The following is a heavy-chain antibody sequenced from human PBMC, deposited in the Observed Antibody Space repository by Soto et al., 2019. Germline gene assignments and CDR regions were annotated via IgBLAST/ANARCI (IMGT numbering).Heavy chain of an antibody. V-gene: IGHV3-23*01. Sequence: EVQLLESGGGLVQPGGSLRLSCAASGFTFSSYAMSWVRQAPGKGLEWVSAISGSGGSTYYADSVKGRFTISRDNSKNTLYLQMNSLRAEDTAVYYCAKGLYSSYYYGMDVWGQGTTVTVS. CDR3: AKGLYSSYYYGMDV. D-gene: IGHD6-13*01. J-gene: IGHJ6*02. CDR2: ISGSGGST. CDR1: GFTFSSYA.